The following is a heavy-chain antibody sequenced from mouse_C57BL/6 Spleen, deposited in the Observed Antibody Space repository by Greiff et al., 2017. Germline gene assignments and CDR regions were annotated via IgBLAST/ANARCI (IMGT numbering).Heavy chain of an antibody. J-gene: IGHJ1*03. CDR2: ISDGSSYT. CDR1: GFTFSSYA. Sequence: EVQGVESGGGLVKPGGSLKLSCAASGFTFSSYAMSWVRQTPEKRLEWVATISDGSSYTYYPNNVKGRFTISRDNAKNNQYLQMSHLKSEDTAMYYCARDRWEGYFDVWGTGTTVTVSS. V-gene: IGHV5-4*01. D-gene: IGHD4-1*01. CDR3: ARDRWEGYFDV.